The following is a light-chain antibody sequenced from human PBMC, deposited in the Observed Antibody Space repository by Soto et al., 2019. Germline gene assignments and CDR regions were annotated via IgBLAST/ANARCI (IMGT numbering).Light chain of an antibody. CDR3: QQRSNLPLT. V-gene: IGKV3-11*01. CDR2: DAS. Sequence: EIVLTQSPATLPLSPGERATLSCRASQSVSSYLAWYQQKPGQAPRLLIYDASNRATGVPARFSGSGSGTDFTLTIGSLEPEDFAVYYCQQRSNLPLTFGGGTKVEIK. CDR1: QSVSSY. J-gene: IGKJ4*01.